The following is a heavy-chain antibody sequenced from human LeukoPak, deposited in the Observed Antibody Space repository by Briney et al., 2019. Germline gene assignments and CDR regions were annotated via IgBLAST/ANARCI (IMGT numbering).Heavy chain of an antibody. CDR2: IYTSGST. J-gene: IGHJ5*02. CDR1: GGSISSYY. CDR3: AAQMATWAHNWFDP. V-gene: IGHV4-4*07. D-gene: IGHD5-24*01. Sequence: SETLSLTCTVSGGSISSYYWSWIRQPAGKGLEWIGRIYTSGSTNYNPSLKSRVTMSVDTSKNQFSLKLSSVTAADTAVYYCAAQMATWAHNWFDPWGQGTLVTVSS.